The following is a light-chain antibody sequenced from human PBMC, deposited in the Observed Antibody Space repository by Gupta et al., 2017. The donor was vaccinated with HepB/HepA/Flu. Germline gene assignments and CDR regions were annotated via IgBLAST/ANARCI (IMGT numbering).Light chain of an antibody. CDR3: QQYANSPVT. CDR1: QTIFHITSNKNF. CDR2: WAS. Sequence: DIVMTQSPVSLAVSLGERASINCKSSQTIFHITSNKNFLAWYQQKPLQSPRLLLYWASTRESGVPDRFRGSGSVTDFTLTINSLQAQDVAVYFCQQYANSPVTFGRGTKVEIK. J-gene: IGKJ4*01. V-gene: IGKV4-1*01.